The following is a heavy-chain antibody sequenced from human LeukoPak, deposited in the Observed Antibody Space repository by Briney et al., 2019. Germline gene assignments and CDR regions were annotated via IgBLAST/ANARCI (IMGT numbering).Heavy chain of an antibody. CDR2: IKHDSSEK. Sequence: GGSLRLSCAVSGIIFSDYWMSWVRQAPGKGLEWVANIKHDSSEKYYVDSVKGRFTISRDNAKNSLYLQMNSLRAEDTAVYYCVNDLARRGGYWGPGTLVTVSA. J-gene: IGHJ4*02. D-gene: IGHD3-16*01. CDR1: GIIFSDYW. V-gene: IGHV3-7*01. CDR3: VNDLARRGGY.